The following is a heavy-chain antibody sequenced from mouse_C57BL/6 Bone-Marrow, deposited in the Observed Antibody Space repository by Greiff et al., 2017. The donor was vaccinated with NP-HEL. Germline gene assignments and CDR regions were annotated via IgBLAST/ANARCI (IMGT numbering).Heavy chain of an antibody. CDR3: VRSCGSSYSFEY. CDR2: INPGSGGT. V-gene: IGHV1-54*01. CDR1: GYAFTNYL. Sequence: QVQLQQSGAELVRPGTSVKVSCKASGYAFTNYLIEWVKQRPGQGLEWIGVINPGSGGTNYNEKFKGKATLTADKSSSTAYMQLSSLTSEDSAVYFCVRSCGSSYSFEYWGEGTTLTVSS. J-gene: IGHJ2*01. D-gene: IGHD1-1*01.